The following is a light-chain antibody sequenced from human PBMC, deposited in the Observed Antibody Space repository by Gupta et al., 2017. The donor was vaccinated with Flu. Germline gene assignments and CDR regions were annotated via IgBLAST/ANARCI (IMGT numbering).Light chain of an antibody. CDR1: QSVSRSY. Sequence: EIVSTQSPGTLSLSPGERATLSCRASQSVSRSYLAWYQQKPGQAPRLLIYGASRRDTGIPDRFSGSGNGKVLTLASSRRELKDFAEYYCQQDGSSPQVTFGQGTRVEIK. V-gene: IGKV3-20*01. CDR2: GAS. J-gene: IGKJ5*01. CDR3: QQDGSSPQVT.